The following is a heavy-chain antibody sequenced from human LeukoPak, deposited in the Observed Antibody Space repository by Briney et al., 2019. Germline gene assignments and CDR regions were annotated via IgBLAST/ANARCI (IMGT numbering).Heavy chain of an antibody. V-gene: IGHV3-7*04. CDR2: INQDGRET. CDR3: ARAKRNGFDI. J-gene: IGHJ3*02. Sequence: GGSLRLSCAVSGFTFSSYAMSWVRQVPGKRLEWVSNINQDGRETYYLDSVKGRFTTSRDNAKNSLFLQMNSLRVEDTAVYYCARAKRNGFDIWGQGTMVTVSS. CDR1: GFTFSSYA.